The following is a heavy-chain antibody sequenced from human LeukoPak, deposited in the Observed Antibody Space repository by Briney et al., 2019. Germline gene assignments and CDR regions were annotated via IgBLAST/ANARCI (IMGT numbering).Heavy chain of an antibody. CDR3: ARQGCSWYGEVYYYYMDV. J-gene: IGHJ6*03. V-gene: IGHV1-2*02. Sequence: ASVKVSCKASGYTFTGYYIHWVRQAPGQGLEWMGWTNPNSGATNYAQKFQGRVTMTRDTSISTAYMELSRLRSDDTAVYYCARQGCSWYGEVYYYYMDVWGEGTTVTISS. CDR1: GYTFTGYY. D-gene: IGHD6-13*01. CDR2: TNPNSGAT.